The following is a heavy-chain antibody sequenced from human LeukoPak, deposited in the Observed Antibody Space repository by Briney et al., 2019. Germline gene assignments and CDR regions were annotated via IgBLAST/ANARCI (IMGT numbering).Heavy chain of an antibody. CDR2: LSGSGGST. Sequence: PGGSLRLSCAASGFTFSFYTMSWVRQAPGKGLEWVSGLSGSGGSTYYSGSVKGRFTISRDNSKNTLYLQIDFLTAEDTAVYYRARSPVAGPPNYFDYLGQGTLVTVSS. CDR1: GFTFSFYT. D-gene: IGHD6-19*01. V-gene: IGHV3-23*01. J-gene: IGHJ4*02. CDR3: ARSPVAGPPNYFDY.